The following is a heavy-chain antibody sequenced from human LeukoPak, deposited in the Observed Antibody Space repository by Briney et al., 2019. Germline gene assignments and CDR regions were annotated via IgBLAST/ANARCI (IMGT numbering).Heavy chain of an antibody. CDR3: ARTGYSGSYFLRATFDY. CDR1: GGSISSYY. CDR2: IYYSGTT. J-gene: IGHJ4*02. D-gene: IGHD1-26*01. V-gene: IGHV4-59*01. Sequence: SETLSLTCTVSGGSISSYYWSWIRQPPGKGLEWIGYIYYSGTTNYNPSLKSRVTISVDTSKNQFSLKLSSVTAADTAVYYCARTGYSGSYFLRATFDYWGQGTLVTVSS.